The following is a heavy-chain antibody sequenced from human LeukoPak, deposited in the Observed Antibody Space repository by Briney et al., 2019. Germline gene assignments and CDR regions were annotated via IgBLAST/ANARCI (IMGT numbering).Heavy chain of an antibody. CDR1: GFPFSSHG. J-gene: IGHJ4*02. D-gene: IGHD5-18*01. V-gene: IGHV3-30*03. CDR2: ISYDGSNK. CDR3: ARDEAGIQLWLDDYFDY. Sequence: GGSLRLSCAGSGFPFSSHGMNWVRQAPGKGLEWVAVISYDGSNKYYADSVKGRFTISRGNSKNTLYLQMNSLRAEDTAVYYCARDEAGIQLWLDDYFDYWGQGTLVTVSS.